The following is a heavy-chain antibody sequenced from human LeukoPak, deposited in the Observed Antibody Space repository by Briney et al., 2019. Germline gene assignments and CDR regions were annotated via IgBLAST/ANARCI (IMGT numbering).Heavy chain of an antibody. J-gene: IGHJ3*02. V-gene: IGHV1-8*03. CDR3: ARLSLLLPDAFDI. CDR1: GFTFTNYD. D-gene: IGHD1-26*01. CDR2: MNPNSGNT. Sequence: ASMKVSCKASGFTFTNYDINWVRQATGQGLEWMGWMNPNSGNTGYAQKFQGRVTITRNTSISTAYMELSSLRSEDTAVYYCARLSLLLPDAFDIWGQGTMVTVSS.